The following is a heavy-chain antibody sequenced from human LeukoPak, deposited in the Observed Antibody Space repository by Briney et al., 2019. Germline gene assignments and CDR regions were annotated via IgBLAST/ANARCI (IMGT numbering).Heavy chain of an antibody. CDR3: ARGTVEMATIVPLNYYYYMDG. J-gene: IGHJ6*03. V-gene: IGHV4-61*09. D-gene: IGHD5-24*01. CDR1: GGSISSGSYY. CDR2: INHSGST. Sequence: SQTLSLTCTVSGGSISSGSYYWSWLRQPAGKGLEWIGEINHSGSTNYNPYRKSRVTISVDTTKIPFSLKPMSVTAADMAYYFCARGTVEMATIVPLNYYYYMDGWGKGTTVTVSS.